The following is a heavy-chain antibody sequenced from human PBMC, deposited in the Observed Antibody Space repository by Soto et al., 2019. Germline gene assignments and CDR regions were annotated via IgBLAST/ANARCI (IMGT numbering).Heavy chain of an antibody. Sequence: SETLSLTCAVYGGSFSGYYWSWIRQPPGKGLEWIGEINHSGSTNYNPSLKSRVTISVDTSKNQFSLKLSSVTAADTAVYYCARVDGWSYYYYYGMDVWGQGTTVTGSS. J-gene: IGHJ6*02. CDR1: GGSFSGYY. D-gene: IGHD2-8*01. CDR3: ARVDGWSYYYYYGMDV. V-gene: IGHV4-34*01. CDR2: INHSGST.